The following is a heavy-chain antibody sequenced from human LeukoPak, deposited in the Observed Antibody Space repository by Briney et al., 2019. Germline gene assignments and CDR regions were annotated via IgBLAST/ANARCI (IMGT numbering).Heavy chain of an antibody. Sequence: GGSLRLSCAASGFTFSSYSMNWVRQAPGKGLEWVSSISSGSTYIYYADSVKGRFAVSRDNAKNSLYLQMNSLRAEDTAVYYCARGPPFWEPPYFDYWGQGTLVTVSS. J-gene: IGHJ4*02. CDR1: GFTFSSYS. V-gene: IGHV3-21*01. CDR2: ISSGSTYI. CDR3: ARGPPFWEPPYFDY. D-gene: IGHD1-26*01.